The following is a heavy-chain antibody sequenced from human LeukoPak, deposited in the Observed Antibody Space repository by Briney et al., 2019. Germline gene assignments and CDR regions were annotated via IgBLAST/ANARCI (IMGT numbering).Heavy chain of an antibody. V-gene: IGHV1-69*13. J-gene: IGHJ4*02. CDR2: IIPIFGTA. Sequence: SVKVSCKASGGTFSSYAISWVRQAPGQGLEWMGGIIPIFGTANYAQKFQGRVTITADESTSTAYMELSSLRSEDTAVYYCAREGGTTVTSFDYWGQGTLVTVSS. D-gene: IGHD4-17*01. CDR1: GGTFSSYA. CDR3: AREGGTTVTSFDY.